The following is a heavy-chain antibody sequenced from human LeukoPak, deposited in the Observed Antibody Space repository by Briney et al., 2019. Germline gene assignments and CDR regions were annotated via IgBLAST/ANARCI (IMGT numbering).Heavy chain of an antibody. D-gene: IGHD2-15*01. Sequence: GGSLRLSCATSGFTFSTYWMNWVRQAPGQGLEWVAKIKYDGRQIFYLDSVRARFTISRDNADNSLYLEMNNLRADDTAVYFRARGFCTGGSCTKFDHWGQGTLVTVSS. CDR2: IKYDGRQI. CDR1: GFTFSTYW. J-gene: IGHJ4*02. CDR3: ARGFCTGGSCTKFDH. V-gene: IGHV3-7*01.